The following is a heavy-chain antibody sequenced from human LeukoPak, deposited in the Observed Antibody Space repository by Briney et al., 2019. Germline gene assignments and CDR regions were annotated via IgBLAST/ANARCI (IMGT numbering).Heavy chain of an antibody. CDR1: GFTMSNYG. J-gene: IGHJ4*02. V-gene: IGHV3-23*01. D-gene: IGHD5-24*01. Sequence: PGGSLRLSCAASGFTMSNYGVSWVRQAPGKGLEWVSGIRSAVDTTHYADSVKGRFIISRDNSKNTLYLQMNSLRAEDTAVYYCATAVEMATITGFDYWGQGTLVTVS. CDR3: ATAVEMATITGFDY. CDR2: IRSAVDTT.